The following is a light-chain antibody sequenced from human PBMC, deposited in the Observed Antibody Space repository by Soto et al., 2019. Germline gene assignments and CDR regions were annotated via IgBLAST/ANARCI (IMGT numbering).Light chain of an antibody. Sequence: EIVMTQSPATLSVSPGERATLSCRASQSVSRNLAWYQQKPGQAPRLLIYGASTRATGIPARFSGSGSGTEFTLTISSLQPEDFAVYYCQQYNSWPRKFGQGTKVDIK. J-gene: IGKJ1*01. CDR3: QQYNSWPRK. V-gene: IGKV3-15*01. CDR1: QSVSRN. CDR2: GAS.